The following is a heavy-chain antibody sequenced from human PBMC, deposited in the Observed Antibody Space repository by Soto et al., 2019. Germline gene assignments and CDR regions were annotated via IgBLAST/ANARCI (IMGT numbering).Heavy chain of an antibody. V-gene: IGHV3-9*01. CDR2: INWNSGSI. J-gene: IGHJ6*02. D-gene: IGHD3-10*01. CDR3: AKDRGSGSYAANYYYYGIDV. Sequence: PGGSLRLSCAASGFSFDDYAIHWVRQAPGKGLEWVSGINWNSGSIGYADSVKGRFTISRDNAKTSLYLQMNSLRVEDTALYYCAKDRGSGSYAANYYYYGIDVWGQGTTVTVSS. CDR1: GFSFDDYA.